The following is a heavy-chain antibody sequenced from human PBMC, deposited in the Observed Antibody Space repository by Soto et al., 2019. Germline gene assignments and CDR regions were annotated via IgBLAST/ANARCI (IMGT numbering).Heavy chain of an antibody. CDR1: GGSISSSIYY. V-gene: IGHV4-39*01. J-gene: IGHJ4*02. CDR3: ARSEFDGLFPLNY. Sequence: SETLSLTCTVSGGSISSSIYYWAWVRQPPGKGPEWIGSFYYNGSPYYNPSLKSQVSISVDMSKNHFSLRVSSVTAADTAVYYCARSEFDGLFPLNYWGQGTLVTVSS. CDR2: FYYNGSP. D-gene: IGHD3-10*01.